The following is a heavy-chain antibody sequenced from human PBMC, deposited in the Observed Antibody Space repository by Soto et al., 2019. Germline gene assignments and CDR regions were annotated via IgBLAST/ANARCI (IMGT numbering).Heavy chain of an antibody. J-gene: IGHJ6*02. V-gene: IGHV1-69*12. CDR3: ASLIAAAGPPHSPRYYYGMDV. CDR1: GGTFSSYA. Sequence: QVQLVQSGAEVKKPGSSVKVSCKASGGTFSSYAISWVRQAPGQGLEWMGGIIPIFGTADYAQKFRGRVTITADESTSTAYMELSSLRPEDTAVYYCASLIAAAGPPHSPRYYYGMDVWGQGTTVTVSS. CDR2: IIPIFGTA. D-gene: IGHD6-13*01.